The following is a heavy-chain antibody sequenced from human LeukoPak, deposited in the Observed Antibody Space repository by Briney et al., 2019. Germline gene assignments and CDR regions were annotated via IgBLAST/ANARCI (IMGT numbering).Heavy chain of an antibody. V-gene: IGHV3-23*01. CDR2: ITGRGETT. CDR1: GFNFRGCA. J-gene: IGHJ4*02. Sequence: GGSLRLSCAASGFNFRGCAMSWVRQGPGKGLEWVAGITGRGETTYYADSVKGRFTISRDNSENTLYLQMNSLRGEDTAVYYCSRDYYSAYIDYWGQGTLVTVSS. D-gene: IGHD3-22*01. CDR3: SRDYYSAYIDY.